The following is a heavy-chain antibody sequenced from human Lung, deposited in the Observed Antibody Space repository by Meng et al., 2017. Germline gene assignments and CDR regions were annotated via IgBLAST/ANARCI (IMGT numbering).Heavy chain of an antibody. J-gene: IGHJ4*01. CDR2: MKSNVDGGTV. CDR3: SGHVDY. V-gene: IGHV3-15*01. CDR1: GFTFSNAW. Sequence: EVQVVESWGGFVKPGGSLRLSCAASGFTFSNAWMTWVRQAPGKGLEWIGRMKSNVDGGTVDYAAAVKGRFFISRDDSENTFYLQMNSLKTEDTAVYYCSGHVDYWGHGTLVTVSS.